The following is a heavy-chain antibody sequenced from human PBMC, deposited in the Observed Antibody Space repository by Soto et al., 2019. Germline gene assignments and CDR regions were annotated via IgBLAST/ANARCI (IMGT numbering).Heavy chain of an antibody. CDR3: AKGGVPAAMTDRIYYYYYYMDV. CDR1: GFTFSSYA. D-gene: IGHD2-2*01. CDR2: ISGSGGST. Sequence: GGSLRLSCAASGFTFSSYAMSWVRQAPGKGLEWVSAISGSGGSTNYADSVKGRFTISRDNSKNTLYLQMNSLRAEDTAVYYCAKGGVPAAMTDRIYYYYYYMDVWGKGTTVTVSS. J-gene: IGHJ6*03. V-gene: IGHV3-23*01.